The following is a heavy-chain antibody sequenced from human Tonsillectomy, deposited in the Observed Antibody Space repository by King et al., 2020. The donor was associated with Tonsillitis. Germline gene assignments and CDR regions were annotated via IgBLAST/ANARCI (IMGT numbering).Heavy chain of an antibody. CDR2: INSDGSST. CDR1: GFTFSSYW. V-gene: IGHV3-74*01. CDR3: ARDPKWLRLADAFDI. J-gene: IGHJ3*02. D-gene: IGHD5-12*01. Sequence: VQLVESGGGLVQPGGSLRLSCAASGFTFSSYWVHWVRQAPGKGLVWVSRINSDGSSTSYADSVKGRFTISRDNAKNTLYLQMNSLRAEDTAVYYCARDPKWLRLADAFDIWGQGTMVTVSS.